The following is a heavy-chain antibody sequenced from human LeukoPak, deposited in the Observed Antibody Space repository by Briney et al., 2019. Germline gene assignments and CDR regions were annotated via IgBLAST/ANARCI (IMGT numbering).Heavy chain of an antibody. J-gene: IGHJ3*02. V-gene: IGHV3-21*01. D-gene: IGHD7-27*01. Sequence: PGGSLRLSCAASGFTFSTYTMNWVRQAPGKGLEWVSSISNSGSDISYADSLKGRFSISRDNAKNSLYLQMNSLRAEDTAVYYCARTSGPRGAFDIWGQGTMVTASS. CDR3: ARTSGPRGAFDI. CDR2: ISNSGSDI. CDR1: GFTFSTYT.